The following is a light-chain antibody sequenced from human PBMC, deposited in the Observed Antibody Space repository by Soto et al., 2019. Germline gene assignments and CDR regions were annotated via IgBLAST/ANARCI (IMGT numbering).Light chain of an antibody. V-gene: IGKV1-39*01. J-gene: IGKJ4*01. CDR3: QQSYIAPLT. Sequence: DIQMTQSPSSLSASVGDRVTITCRASQTISNYLNWYQQKPGKAHKLLIYTSFRLQSGVPSRFSATGSGTEFTLTISSLQLEDFATYYCQQSYIAPLTFGGGTKVDIK. CDR1: QTISNY. CDR2: TSF.